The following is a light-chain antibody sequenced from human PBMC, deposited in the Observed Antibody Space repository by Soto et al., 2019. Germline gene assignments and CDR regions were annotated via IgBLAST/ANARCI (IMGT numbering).Light chain of an antibody. V-gene: IGLV1-44*01. CDR1: SSNIGSNT. Sequence: QAVVTQPPSASGTPGQRVTISCFGSSSNIGSNTVNWYQQLPGTAPKLLIYSNNQRPSGVPDRFSGSKSGTSASLAISGLQSEDEADYYCAAWDDSLNVHYVFGTGTKVTVL. J-gene: IGLJ1*01. CDR3: AAWDDSLNVHYV. CDR2: SNN.